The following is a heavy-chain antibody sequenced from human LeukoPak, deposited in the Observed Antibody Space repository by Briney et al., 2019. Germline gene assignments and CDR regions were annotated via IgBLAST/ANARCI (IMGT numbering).Heavy chain of an antibody. J-gene: IGHJ4*02. V-gene: IGHV1-2*02. Sequence: ASVKVSCKTSGYTFSDYYLHWVRQAPGQGPEWLGCIHSNSDGTTYAQMFQGRVTMTRDTSISTAYMELSGLKFDDTAVYYCAREIYPDKKAKDYWGQGTLVTVSS. CDR3: AREIYPDKKAKDY. CDR1: GYTFSDYY. CDR2: IHSNSDGT. D-gene: IGHD2-2*02.